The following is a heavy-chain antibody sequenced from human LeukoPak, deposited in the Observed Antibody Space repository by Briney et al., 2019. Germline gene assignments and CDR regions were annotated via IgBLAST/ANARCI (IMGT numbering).Heavy chain of an antibody. CDR3: ARRKTGHSVFEN. J-gene: IGHJ4*02. Sequence: GGSLRLSCAASGFNYDSYWMSWVRQAPGKGLEWVANIKEDGSEKYYVDSVKGRFTISRDNAKNSVYLQMNSLRAENTAVYYCARRKTGHSVFENWGQGTLVIVSS. CDR1: GFNYDSYW. D-gene: IGHD7-27*01. CDR2: IKEDGSEK. V-gene: IGHV3-7*01.